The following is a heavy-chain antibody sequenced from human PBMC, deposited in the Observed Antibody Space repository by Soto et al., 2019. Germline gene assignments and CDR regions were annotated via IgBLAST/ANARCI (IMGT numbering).Heavy chain of an antibody. CDR3: ARALGLEMATIPDSL. V-gene: IGHV3-48*02. D-gene: IGHD5-12*01. CDR2: ISSSSSII. Sequence: EVQLVESGGGLVQPGGSLRLSCAASGFTFSSYSMNWVRQAPGKGLEWVSYISSSSSIIYYADSVKGRFTISRDNAKNSLYLQMNSLRDEDTAVYYCARALGLEMATIPDSLRGQGTLVTVSS. J-gene: IGHJ4*02. CDR1: GFTFSSYS.